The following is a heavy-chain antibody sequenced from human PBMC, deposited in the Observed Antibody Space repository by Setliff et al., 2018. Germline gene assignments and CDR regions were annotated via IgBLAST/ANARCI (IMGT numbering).Heavy chain of an antibody. V-gene: IGHV4-34*01. D-gene: IGHD1-20*01. Sequence: SETLSLTCAASGGTFSYYYWTWIRQPPGKGLEWIGEINHSGSTNYNPSLESRVTISIDTSKNQFSLNLRYVTAADTGLYYCARGRNIKLRLLDSWGQGKLVTVSS. J-gene: IGHJ4*02. CDR1: GGTFSYYY. CDR2: INHSGST. CDR3: ARGRNIKLRLLDS.